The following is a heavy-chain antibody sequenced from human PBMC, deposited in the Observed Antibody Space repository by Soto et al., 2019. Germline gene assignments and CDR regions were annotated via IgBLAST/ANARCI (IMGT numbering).Heavy chain of an antibody. V-gene: IGHV4-4*02. CDR3: ARVGDSGSYDFDN. D-gene: IGHD1-26*01. J-gene: IGHJ4*02. CDR1: GGSISSNNW. CDR2: IHHSENT. Sequence: QVQLQESGPGLVKPSGTLSLTCAVSGGSISSNNWWSWVRQPPGKGLEWIGEIHHSENTNYNPSLKSRVTISVDKSKNQFSLKLTSVTAADTAVYYCARVGDSGSYDFDNWGQGTLVTVSS.